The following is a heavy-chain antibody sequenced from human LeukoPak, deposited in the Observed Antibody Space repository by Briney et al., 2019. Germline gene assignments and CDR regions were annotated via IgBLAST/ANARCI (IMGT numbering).Heavy chain of an antibody. Sequence: GGSLRLSCAASGFIFSSYDMYWVRQVTGKGLEWVSAIGTAGDTYYPGSVKGRSTISREDAKNSLYLQMNSLRAGDTAVYYCARVCGGSCYGGYCYGMDVWGQGTTVTVSS. CDR2: IGTAGDT. J-gene: IGHJ6*02. D-gene: IGHD2-15*01. V-gene: IGHV3-13*01. CDR1: GFIFSSYD. CDR3: ARVCGGSCYGGYCYGMDV.